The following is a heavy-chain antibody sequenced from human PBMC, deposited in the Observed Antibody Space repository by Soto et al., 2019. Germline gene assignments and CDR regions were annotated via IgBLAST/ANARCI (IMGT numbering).Heavy chain of an antibody. Sequence: PSETLSLTCTVSGGSVSSGSYYWSWIRQPPGKGLEWIGYIYYSGSTNYNPSLKSRVTISVDTSKNQCSLKLSSVTAADTAVYYCARESPAAGVDYWGQGTLVTVSS. J-gene: IGHJ4*02. CDR2: IYYSGST. D-gene: IGHD2-15*01. CDR1: GGSVSSGSYY. V-gene: IGHV4-61*01. CDR3: ARESPAAGVDY.